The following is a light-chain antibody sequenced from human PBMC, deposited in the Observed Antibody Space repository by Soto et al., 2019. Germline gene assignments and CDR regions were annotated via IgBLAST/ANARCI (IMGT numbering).Light chain of an antibody. V-gene: IGKV1-39*01. J-gene: IGKJ1*01. Sequence: DIQMTQSPSSLSASVGDRVTITCRASQSISSYLNWYQQKPGKAPKFLIYDASTLGTGVPSRFSGSGSGTEFTLTISSLQPDDFATFYCQQYDTFPRTFGQGTKVDIK. CDR3: QQYDTFPRT. CDR1: QSISSY. CDR2: DAS.